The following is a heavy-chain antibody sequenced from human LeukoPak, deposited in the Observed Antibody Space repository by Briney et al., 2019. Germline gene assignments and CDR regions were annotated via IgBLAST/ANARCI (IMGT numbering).Heavy chain of an antibody. D-gene: IGHD2-2*01. CDR3: ARASELGYCSSTSCYAGAFDI. Sequence: ASVKVSCKASGYTFTGYYMHWVRQAPGQGLEWMGWINPNSGGTNHAQKFQGRVTMTRDTSISTAYMELSRLRSDDTAVYYCARASELGYCSSTSCYAGAFDIWGQGTMVTVSS. V-gene: IGHV1-2*02. CDR2: INPNSGGT. J-gene: IGHJ3*02. CDR1: GYTFTGYY.